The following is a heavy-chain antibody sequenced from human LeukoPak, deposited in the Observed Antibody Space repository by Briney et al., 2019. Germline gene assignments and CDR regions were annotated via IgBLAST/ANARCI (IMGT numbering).Heavy chain of an antibody. Sequence: PSETLSLTCAVYGGSFSGYYWSWIRQPPGKGLEWIGEINHSGSTNYNPSLKSRVTISVDTSKNQFSLKLSSVTAVDTAVYYCARVSLYYYDSSGYYYYYGMDVWGQGTTVTVSS. J-gene: IGHJ6*02. V-gene: IGHV4-34*01. CDR1: GGSFSGYY. CDR3: ARVSLYYYDSSGYYYYYGMDV. CDR2: INHSGST. D-gene: IGHD3-22*01.